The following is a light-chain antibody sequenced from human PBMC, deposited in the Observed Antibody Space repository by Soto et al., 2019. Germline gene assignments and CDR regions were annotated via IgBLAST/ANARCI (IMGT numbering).Light chain of an antibody. J-gene: IGKJ3*01. CDR1: QSVTSSY. CDR3: QQYATLPIT. V-gene: IGKV3-20*01. CDR2: GAS. Sequence: EIVLTQSPGTLSLSPGERATLSCRASQSVTSSYLAWYQQKRGQAPRLLIFGASFRATGIPDRFSGSGSGTDFTLTISRLEPEDFAVYYCQQYATLPITFGPGTKVDIK.